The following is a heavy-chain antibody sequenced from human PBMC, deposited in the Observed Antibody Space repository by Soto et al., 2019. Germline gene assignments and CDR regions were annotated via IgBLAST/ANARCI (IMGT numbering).Heavy chain of an antibody. Sequence: QVHLVQSGAEVKKPGASVKVSCKASGYTFTTFGIGWVRLAPGQGLEWMGWISSYNGNTNFAQKFQGRVTMTTDRSTRTAYLELRSLRSDDTAVYYCARSSRSYYPSRVDYWGQGTLVTVSS. CDR1: GYTFTTFG. V-gene: IGHV1-18*04. J-gene: IGHJ4*02. CDR2: ISSYNGNT. CDR3: ARSSRSYYPSRVDY. D-gene: IGHD3-10*01.